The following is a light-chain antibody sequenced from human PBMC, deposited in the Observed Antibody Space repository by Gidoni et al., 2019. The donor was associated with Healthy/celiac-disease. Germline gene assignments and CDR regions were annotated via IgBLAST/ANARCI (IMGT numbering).Light chain of an antibody. Sequence: DIQMTQSPSSLSASVGDRVTITCRASQSLSSYLNWYQQKPGKAPKLLIYAASSLQSGVPSRFSGSGSGTDFTLTISSLQPEDFATYYCQQSYSTLPTFXXXTKVEIK. J-gene: IGKJ1*01. V-gene: IGKV1-39*01. CDR3: QQSYSTLPT. CDR2: AAS. CDR1: QSLSSY.